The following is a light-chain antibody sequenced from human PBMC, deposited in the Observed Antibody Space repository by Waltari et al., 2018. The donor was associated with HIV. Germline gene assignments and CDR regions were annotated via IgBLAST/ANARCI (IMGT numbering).Light chain of an antibody. V-gene: IGLV2-14*03. Sequence: QSVLTQPASMSGSPGQSITISCTDSGLDIGLYDFVSWYKQLPNMAPQLIIFGVNRRPSGVNSRFSGYKSGDMASLTISGLQAEDEADYYCSSHTITRTLVFGGGTKLTVL. J-gene: IGLJ2*01. CDR2: GVN. CDR1: GLDIGLYDF. CDR3: SSHTITRTLV.